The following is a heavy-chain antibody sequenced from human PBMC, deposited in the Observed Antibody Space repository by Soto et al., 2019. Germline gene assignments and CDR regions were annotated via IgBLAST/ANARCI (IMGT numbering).Heavy chain of an antibody. Sequence: SVKVSCKASGGTFSSYAISWVRQAPGQGLEWMGGIIPIFGTANYAQKFQGRVTITADESTSTAYMELSSLRSEDTAVYYCAKYYSNYAGWFDPWGQGTLVTVSS. J-gene: IGHJ5*02. CDR3: AKYYSNYAGWFDP. CDR2: IIPIFGTA. V-gene: IGHV1-69*13. D-gene: IGHD4-4*01. CDR1: GGTFSSYA.